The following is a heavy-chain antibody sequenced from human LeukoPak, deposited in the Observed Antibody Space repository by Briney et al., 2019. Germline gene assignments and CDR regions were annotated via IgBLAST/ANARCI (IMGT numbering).Heavy chain of an antibody. J-gene: IGHJ4*02. CDR3: DPHDSTCRF. CDR2: ISSDGSNK. CDR1: GFTFSSYA. Sequence: GQSLRLSCAASGFTFSSYAMHWVRQAPGKGLEWVAFISSDGSNKYYADSVKGRFTISRDNSKNTLYLQMNSLRDEDTAVYYCDPHDSTCRFWGQGPLVTVSS. V-gene: IGHV3-30-3*01. D-gene: IGHD5-18*01.